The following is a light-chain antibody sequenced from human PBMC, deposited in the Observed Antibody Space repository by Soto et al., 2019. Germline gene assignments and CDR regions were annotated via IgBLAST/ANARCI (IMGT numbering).Light chain of an antibody. V-gene: IGLV2-8*01. CDR2: EVS. CDR3: RSYGGNWV. CDR1: SSDIGNNNY. Sequence: QSALTQPPSASVYPGQSVTISCTGNSSDIGNNNYVSWYQQHPGKAPKLMIYEVSKRPSGVPDRFSGSKSGNTASLTVSGLQAEDEADYYCRSYGGNWVFGGGTKVTVL. J-gene: IGLJ3*02.